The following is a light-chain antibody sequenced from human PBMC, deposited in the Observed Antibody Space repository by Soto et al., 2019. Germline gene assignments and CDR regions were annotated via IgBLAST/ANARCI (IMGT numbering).Light chain of an antibody. V-gene: IGKV3-11*01. J-gene: IGKJ1*01. CDR3: QQRSNWPPT. CDR2: DAS. CDR1: QSVSSY. Sequence: EIVLTQSPATLSLSPGERATLSCRASQSVSSYLAWYQHKPGQAPRLLIYDASNRATGIPARFSGSGSGTYFTLTISSLETEDFAVYYCQQRSNWPPTFGQGTKVEIK.